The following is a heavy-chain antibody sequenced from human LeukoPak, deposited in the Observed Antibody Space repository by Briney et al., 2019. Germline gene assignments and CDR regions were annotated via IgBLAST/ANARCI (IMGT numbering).Heavy chain of an antibody. Sequence: SETLSLTCTVSGGSISSYYWSWIRQPPGKGLGWIGYIYYSGSTNYNPSLKSRVTISVDTSKNQFSLKLSSVTAADTAVYYCARGLYDILTGYYVFDYWGQGTLVTVSS. CDR2: IYYSGST. CDR3: ARGLYDILTGYYVFDY. V-gene: IGHV4-59*01. J-gene: IGHJ4*02. CDR1: GGSISSYY. D-gene: IGHD3-9*01.